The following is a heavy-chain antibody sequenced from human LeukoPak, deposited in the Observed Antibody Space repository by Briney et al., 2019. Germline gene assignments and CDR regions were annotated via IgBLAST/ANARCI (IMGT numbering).Heavy chain of an antibody. Sequence: PPGGSLRLSCAASGFTFSNYAMSWVRQAPGKGLVWVSLINSDGSTTKYADSVKGRFTMSRDNAKNTLYLEMNSLRGEDTAVYYCATGGSSGWYHFEYWGQGTLVTVSS. V-gene: IGHV3-74*03. CDR2: INSDGSTT. CDR3: ATGGSSGWYHFEY. D-gene: IGHD6-19*01. J-gene: IGHJ4*02. CDR1: GFTFSNYA.